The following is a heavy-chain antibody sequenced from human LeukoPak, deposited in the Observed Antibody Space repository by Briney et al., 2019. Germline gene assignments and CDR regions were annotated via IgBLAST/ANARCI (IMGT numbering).Heavy chain of an antibody. CDR3: ARPGETYYDFGSGYYPLRY. CDR1: GYTFTSYY. CDR2: INPSGGST. J-gene: IGHJ4*02. D-gene: IGHD3-3*01. Sequence: ASVKVSCKASGYTFTSYYMHWVRQAPGQGVEWIGIINPSGGSTSYAQKFQGRVTMTRDTSTSTVYMELSSLRSEDTAVYYCARPGETYYDFGSGYYPLRYWGQGTLVTVSS. V-gene: IGHV1-46*01.